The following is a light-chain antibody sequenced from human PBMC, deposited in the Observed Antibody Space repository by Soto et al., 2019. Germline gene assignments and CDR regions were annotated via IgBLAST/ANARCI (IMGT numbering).Light chain of an antibody. Sequence: DIQMTQSPSSLSASVGDRVTITCRASQSISSYLNWYQQKPGKAPKLLIYAASSLQSGVTSRFSGSGSGTDFTLTINSLQPEDFATYYCQQSYSTPLTFDQGTKLEIK. CDR1: QSISSY. CDR2: AAS. V-gene: IGKV1-39*01. J-gene: IGKJ2*01. CDR3: QQSYSTPLT.